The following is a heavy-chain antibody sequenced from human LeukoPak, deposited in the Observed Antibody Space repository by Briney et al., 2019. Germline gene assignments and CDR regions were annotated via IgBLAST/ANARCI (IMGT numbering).Heavy chain of an antibody. CDR2: IIPIFGTA. V-gene: IGHV1-69*05. CDR1: GGTFSSYA. D-gene: IGHD3-22*01. CDR3: ARGLYYYDSSGYYVS. Sequence: ASVKVSCKASGGTFSSYAISWVRQAPGQGLEWMGGIIPIFGTANYAQKFQGRVTITTDESTSTAYMELSSLRSEDTAVYYCARGLYYYDSSGYYVSWGQGTLVTVSS. J-gene: IGHJ5*02.